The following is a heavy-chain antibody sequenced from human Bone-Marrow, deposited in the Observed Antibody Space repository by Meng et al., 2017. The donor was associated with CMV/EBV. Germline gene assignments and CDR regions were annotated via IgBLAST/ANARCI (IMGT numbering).Heavy chain of an antibody. CDR3: ARESDFWSGSVGYYHGMDV. D-gene: IGHD3-3*01. Sequence: ASVKVSCKASGYTFTSYYKHWVRQAPGQGLEWMGIINPSGGSTSYAQRFQGRVTMTRDTSTSTVYMELTSLRTEDTTVYYCARESDFWSGSVGYYHGMDVWGQGTTVTVSS. CDR1: GYTFTSYY. J-gene: IGHJ6*02. CDR2: INPSGGST. V-gene: IGHV1-46*01.